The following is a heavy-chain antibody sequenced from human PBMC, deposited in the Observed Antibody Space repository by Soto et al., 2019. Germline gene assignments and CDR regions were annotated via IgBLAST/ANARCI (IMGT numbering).Heavy chain of an antibody. J-gene: IGHJ4*02. Sequence: SGPTLVNPTPTRTLTCTFSGFSLTSNDVGVGWIRQPPVKALEWLALIYWDADKRYSPSLKSRLTITKDTSKNQVVLRMTNMDPVDTATYSCAHSRYSRSSFDYWGQGTLVTVSS. V-gene: IGHV2-5*02. CDR1: GFSLTSNDVG. CDR2: IYWDADK. CDR3: AHSRYSRSSFDY. D-gene: IGHD6-6*01.